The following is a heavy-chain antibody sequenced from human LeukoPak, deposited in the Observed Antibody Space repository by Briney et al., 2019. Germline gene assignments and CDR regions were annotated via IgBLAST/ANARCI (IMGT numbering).Heavy chain of an antibody. Sequence: PGGSLRLSCAASGFTFSSYGMHWVRQAPGKGLEWVAVILSDGSKEFYTDSVKGRFTISRDNSKNTLYLQMNSLRAEDTAVYYCARAPTVLVGYCSSSSCQADYWGQGTLVTVSS. J-gene: IGHJ4*02. CDR1: GFTFSSYG. V-gene: IGHV3-33*01. CDR3: ARAPTVLVGYCSSSSCQADY. CDR2: ILSDGSKE. D-gene: IGHD2-2*01.